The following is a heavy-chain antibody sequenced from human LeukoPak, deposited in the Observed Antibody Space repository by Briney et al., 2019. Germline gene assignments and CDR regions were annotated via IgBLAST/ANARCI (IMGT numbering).Heavy chain of an antibody. CDR3: ARDRASSSWYTEDAFDI. Sequence: GASVKVSCKASGGTFSSYAISWVRQAPGQGLEWMGGIIPIFGTANYAQKFQGRVTITTDESTSTAYMELSSLRSEDTAVYYCARDRASSSWYTEDAFDIWGQGTMVTVSS. J-gene: IGHJ3*02. V-gene: IGHV1-69*05. CDR2: IIPIFGTA. CDR1: GGTFSSYA. D-gene: IGHD6-13*01.